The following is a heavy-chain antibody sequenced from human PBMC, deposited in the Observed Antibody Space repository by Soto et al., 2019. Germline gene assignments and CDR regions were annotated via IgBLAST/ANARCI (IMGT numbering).Heavy chain of an antibody. V-gene: IGHV1-46*01. CDR2: INPSGGST. J-gene: IGHJ4*02. CDR1: GYTFTSYY. CDR3: ARDLGYSGYDFYLPSHY. D-gene: IGHD5-12*01. Sequence: QVQLVQSGAKVKKPGASVKVSCKASGYTFTSYYMHWVRQAPGQGLEWMGIINPSGGSTSYAQKFQGRVTMTRDTSTSTVYMELSSLRSEDTAVYYCARDLGYSGYDFYLPSHYWGQGTLVTVSS.